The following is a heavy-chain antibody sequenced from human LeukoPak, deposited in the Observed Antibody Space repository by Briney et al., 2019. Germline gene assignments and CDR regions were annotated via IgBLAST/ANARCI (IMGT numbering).Heavy chain of an antibody. CDR1: GYTFTSYA. CDR3: ARVLSVGNDYYYYGMDV. D-gene: IGHD2-2*01. V-gene: IGHV1-3*01. J-gene: IGHJ6*02. Sequence: ASVKVSCKASGYTFTSYAMHWVRQAPGQRLEWMGWINAGNGNTKYSQKFQGRVTITRDTSASTAYMELSSLRSEDTAVCYCARVLSVGNDYYYYGMDVWGQGTTVTVSS. CDR2: INAGNGNT.